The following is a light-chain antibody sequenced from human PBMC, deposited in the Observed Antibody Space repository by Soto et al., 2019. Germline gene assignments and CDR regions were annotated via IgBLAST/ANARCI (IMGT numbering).Light chain of an antibody. V-gene: IGLV2-23*01. CDR2: EAT. CDR1: SSDVGSYTF. CDR3: CSYAGSMTWV. J-gene: IGLJ3*02. Sequence: QSALTQPASVSGSPGQSITISCTGSSSDVGSYTFVSWYQHHPDKAPKLMIYEATKRPSGVSHLFSGSKSGNTASLTISGLQAEDEGEYYCCSYAGSMTWVFGGGTKLTVL.